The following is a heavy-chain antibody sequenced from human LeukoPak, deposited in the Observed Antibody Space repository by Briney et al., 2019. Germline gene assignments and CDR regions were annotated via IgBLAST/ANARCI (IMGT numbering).Heavy chain of an antibody. D-gene: IGHD3-3*01. CDR2: IYHSGST. CDR1: GGSISSSNW. Sequence: PSETLSLTCAVSGGSISSSNWWSWVRQPPGKGLEWIGEIYHSGSTNYNPSLKSRVTISVDTSKNQFSLKLSSVTAADTAVYYCARPSYDFRIDYWGQGTLVTVSS. CDR3: ARPSYDFRIDY. V-gene: IGHV4-4*02. J-gene: IGHJ4*02.